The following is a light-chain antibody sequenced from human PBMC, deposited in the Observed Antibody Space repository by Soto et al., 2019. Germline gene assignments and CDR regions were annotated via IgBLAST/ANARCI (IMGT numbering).Light chain of an antibody. J-gene: IGLJ1*01. Sequence: QSVLTQPASVSGSPGQSITISCTGTSSDVGSYNLVSWYQHHPGKAPKLIIYEVSKRPSGVSNRFSGSKSGNTASLTISGLQAEDEADYFCCSYAGSSTLVFGTETKLTVL. CDR2: EVS. CDR3: CSYAGSSTLV. V-gene: IGLV2-23*02. CDR1: SSDVGSYNL.